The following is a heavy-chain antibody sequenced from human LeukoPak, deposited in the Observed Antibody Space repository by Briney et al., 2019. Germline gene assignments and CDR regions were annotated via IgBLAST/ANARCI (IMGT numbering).Heavy chain of an antibody. CDR3: ARETRYYYDSSGSFDY. D-gene: IGHD3-22*01. V-gene: IGHV4-38-2*02. CDR1: GYSISSGYY. J-gene: IGHJ4*02. Sequence: SETLSLTCTVSGYSISSGYYWGWIRQPPGKGLEWIGSIYHSGSTYYNPSLKSRVTISVDTSKNQFSLKLSSVTAADTAVYYCARETRYYYDSSGSFDYWGQGTLVTVSS. CDR2: IYHSGST.